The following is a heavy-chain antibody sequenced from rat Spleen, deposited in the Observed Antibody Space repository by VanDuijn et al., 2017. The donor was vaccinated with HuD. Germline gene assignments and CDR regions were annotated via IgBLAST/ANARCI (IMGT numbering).Heavy chain of an antibody. V-gene: IGHV5-29*01. J-gene: IGHJ2*01. CDR1: GFTFSDYY. D-gene: IGHD1-10*01. Sequence: EVQLVESDGGLVQPGRSLKLSCAASGFTFSDYYMAWVRQAPTKGLEWVATISYDGSRTYYRDSVKGRFTISRDNAKSTLYLQMDSLRSEDTATYYCARPPYNNYFDYWGQGVMVTVSS. CDR2: ISYDGSRT. CDR3: ARPPYNNYFDY.